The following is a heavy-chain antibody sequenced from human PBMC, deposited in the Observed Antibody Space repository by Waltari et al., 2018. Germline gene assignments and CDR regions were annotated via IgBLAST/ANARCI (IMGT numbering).Heavy chain of an antibody. CDR2: IYSGSST. D-gene: IGHD6-19*01. CDR3: AREGAEQWVVEDCGMDV. CDR1: GFTVSSNY. Sequence: EVQLVESGGGLIQPGGSLRLSCAASGFTVSSNYMSWVRQAPGKGLEWCTVIYSGSSTYYADSVKGRFTISRDNSKNTLYLQMNSLRAEDTAVYYCAREGAEQWVVEDCGMDVWGQGTTVTVS. V-gene: IGHV3-53*01. J-gene: IGHJ6*02.